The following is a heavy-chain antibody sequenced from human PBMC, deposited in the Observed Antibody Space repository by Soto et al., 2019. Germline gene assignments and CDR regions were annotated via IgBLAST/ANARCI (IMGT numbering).Heavy chain of an antibody. D-gene: IGHD2-8*01. CDR3: ARVLYCTNGVCPPVPYFDY. V-gene: IGHV1-69*06. CDR2: IIPIFGTA. J-gene: IGHJ4*02. CDR1: GGTFSSYA. Sequence: ASVKVSCKASGGTFSSYAISWVRQAPGQGLEWMGGIIPIFGTANYAQKFQGRVTITADKSTSTAYMELSSLRSEDTAVYYCARVLYCTNGVCPPVPYFDYWGQGTLVTVSS.